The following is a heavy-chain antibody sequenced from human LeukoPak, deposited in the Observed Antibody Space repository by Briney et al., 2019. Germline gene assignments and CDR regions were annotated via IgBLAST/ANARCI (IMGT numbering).Heavy chain of an antibody. CDR2: IKQDGSEK. CDR1: GFTFSSYW. V-gene: IGHV3-7*01. CDR3: ARVGYYDFWSGYY. J-gene: IGHJ4*02. Sequence: GGSERLSCAASGFTFSSYWMSWVRQAPGKGLEWVANIKQDGSEKYYVDSVKGRFTISRDNAKNSLYLQMSSLRAEDTAVYYCARVGYYDFWSGYYWGQGTLVTVSS. D-gene: IGHD3-3*01.